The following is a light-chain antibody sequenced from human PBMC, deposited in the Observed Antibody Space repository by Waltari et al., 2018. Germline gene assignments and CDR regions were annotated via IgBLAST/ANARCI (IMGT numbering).Light chain of an antibody. CDR3: QQYDGIVVT. CDR2: ST. J-gene: IGKJ4*01. V-gene: IGKV3-20*01. CDR1: QTVSTIA. Sequence: EIVLTQSPGTLSLSPGDRSTLSCRASQTVSTIALSWYQQKPRQAPRVLIYSTYSGSGTDFTLTINRLAPEDFAMYYCQQYDGIVVTFGGGTKVEI.